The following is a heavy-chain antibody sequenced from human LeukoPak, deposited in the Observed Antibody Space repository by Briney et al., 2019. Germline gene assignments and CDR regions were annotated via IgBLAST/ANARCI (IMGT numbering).Heavy chain of an antibody. CDR2: IYYSGST. D-gene: IGHD3-22*01. V-gene: IGHV4-30-4*01. CDR3: ARVQHYYDSSYGMDV. Sequence: SEALSLTCTVSGGSISSYYWSWIRQPPGKGLEWTGYIYYSGSTYYNPSLKSRVTISVDTSKNQFSLKLSSVTAADTAVYYCARVQHYYDSSYGMDVWGQGTTVTVSS. CDR1: GGSISSYY. J-gene: IGHJ6*02.